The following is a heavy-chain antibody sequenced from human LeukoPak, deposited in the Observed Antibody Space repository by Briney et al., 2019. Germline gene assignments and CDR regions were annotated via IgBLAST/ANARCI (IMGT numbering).Heavy chain of an antibody. J-gene: IGHJ4*02. V-gene: IGHV3-23*01. CDR2: ISGSGGTT. Sequence: PGGSLRLSCAASGFTFSSSAMSWVRQVPGMGLEWVSVISGSGGTTHYADSVKGRFTISRDNSKNTLYLQMNSLRAEDTAVYYCARDSLYSSSWRTFDYWGQGTLVTVSS. CDR3: ARDSLYSSSWRTFDY. D-gene: IGHD6-13*01. CDR1: GFTFSSSA.